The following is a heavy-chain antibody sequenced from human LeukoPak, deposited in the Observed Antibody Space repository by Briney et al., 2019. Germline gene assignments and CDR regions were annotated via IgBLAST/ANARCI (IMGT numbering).Heavy chain of an antibody. J-gene: IGHJ4*02. CDR1: GGSISSYY. V-gene: IGHV4-59*12. CDR3: AREKNCSTTSCPFDY. D-gene: IGHD2-2*01. CDR2: IYYSGST. Sequence: PSETLSLTCTVSGGSISSYYWSWIRQPPGKGLEWIGYIYYSGSTNYNPSLKSRVTISVDRSKNQFSLKLSSVTAADTAVYYCAREKNCSTTSCPFDYWGQGTLVTVSS.